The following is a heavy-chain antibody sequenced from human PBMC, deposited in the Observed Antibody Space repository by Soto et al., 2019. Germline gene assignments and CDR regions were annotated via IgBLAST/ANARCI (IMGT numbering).Heavy chain of an antibody. J-gene: IGHJ6*03. CDR2: IIPIFGTA. CDR1: GGTFSSYA. CDR3: ARESDCSSTSCYPNYYYYYMDV. Sequence: ASVKVSCKASGGTFSSYAISWVRQAPGQGLEWMGGIIPIFGTANYAQKFQGRVTITADESTSTAYMELSSLRSEDTAVYYCARESDCSSTSCYPNYYYYYMDVWGKGTTVTVSS. V-gene: IGHV1-69*13. D-gene: IGHD2-2*01.